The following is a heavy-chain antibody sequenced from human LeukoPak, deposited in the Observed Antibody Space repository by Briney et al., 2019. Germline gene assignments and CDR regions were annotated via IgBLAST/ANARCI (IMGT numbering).Heavy chain of an antibody. CDR2: IYSGGST. D-gene: IGHD5-18*01. Sequence: GGSLRLSCAASGFTVSSNYMSWVRQAPGKGLEWVSVIYSGGSTYYADSVKGRSTISRDNSKNTLYLQMNSLRAEDTAVYYCARAGDTAPDAFDIWGQGTMVTVSS. J-gene: IGHJ3*02. CDR1: GFTVSSNY. V-gene: IGHV3-66*01. CDR3: ARAGDTAPDAFDI.